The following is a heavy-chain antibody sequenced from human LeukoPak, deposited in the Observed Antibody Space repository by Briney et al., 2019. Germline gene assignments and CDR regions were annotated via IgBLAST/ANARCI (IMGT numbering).Heavy chain of an antibody. CDR3: ARDLSYDSSGV. Sequence: SQTLSPTCTVSGGSISSYYWSWIRQPAGKGLEWIGRIYNSGSTNYKPSLNCQVTMSVDTSKNQLSLYLNSATAADTAVYYCARDLSYDSSGVWGQGTLVTVSS. V-gene: IGHV4-4*07. CDR2: IYNSGST. D-gene: IGHD3-22*01. J-gene: IGHJ4*02. CDR1: GGSISSYY.